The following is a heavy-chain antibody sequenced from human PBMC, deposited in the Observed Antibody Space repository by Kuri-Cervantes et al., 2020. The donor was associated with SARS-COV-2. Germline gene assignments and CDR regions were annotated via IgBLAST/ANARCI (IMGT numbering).Heavy chain of an antibody. D-gene: IGHD6-13*01. V-gene: IGHV1-46*03. CDR2: ISPSGGST. CDR3: ARSTAGYSSSWYTDY. CDR1: GYTFTSYY. J-gene: IGHJ4*02. Sequence: ASVKVSCKASGYTFTSYYMHWVRQAPGQGLEWMGIISPSGGSTSYAQKFQGRVTMTRDTSTSTVYMELSSLRSEDTAVYYCARSTAGYSSSWYTDYWGQGTLVTVSS.